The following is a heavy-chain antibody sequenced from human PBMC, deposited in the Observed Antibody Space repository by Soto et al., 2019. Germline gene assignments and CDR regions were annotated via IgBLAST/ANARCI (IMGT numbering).Heavy chain of an antibody. Sequence: QLQLVQSGAEVKKPGSSVKVSCKASGGTFSNFAINWVRQAPGQGLEWMGGLIPVFGKAKYAQKFQGRVQFTADESTSTDYMEVNSLTSEDTAVYYCARGSPTTVTTWFDPWGQGTLVTVSS. CDR3: ARGSPTTVTTWFDP. J-gene: IGHJ5*02. CDR2: LIPVFGKA. CDR1: GGTFSNFA. D-gene: IGHD4-17*01. V-gene: IGHV1-69*01.